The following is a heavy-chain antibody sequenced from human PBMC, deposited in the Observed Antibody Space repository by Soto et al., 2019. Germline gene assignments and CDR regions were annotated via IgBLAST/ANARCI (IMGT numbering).Heavy chain of an antibody. V-gene: IGHV4-59*01. D-gene: IGHD2-8*01. CDR3: ARDGVGDGYKTFDY. CDR1: GGPISSYY. Sequence: SETLSLTCTVSGGPISSYYWSWIRQPPGKGLEWIGYIYYSGSTNYNPSLKSRVTISVDTSKNQFSLKLSSVTAADTAVYYCARDGVGDGYKTFDYWGQGTLVTVSS. CDR2: IYYSGST. J-gene: IGHJ4*02.